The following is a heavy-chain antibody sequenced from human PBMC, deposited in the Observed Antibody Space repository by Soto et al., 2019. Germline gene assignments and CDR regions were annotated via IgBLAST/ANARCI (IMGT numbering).Heavy chain of an antibody. D-gene: IGHD2-2*01. V-gene: IGHV1-69*13. CDR3: AREGVVPAAGSYYFDY. CDR2: IIPIFGTA. Sequence: SVKVSCKASGYTFTSYYMHWVRQAPGQGLEWMGGIIPIFGTANYAQKFQGRVTITADESTSTAYMELSSLRSEDTAVYYCAREGVVPAAGSYYFDYWGQGTLVTVSS. J-gene: IGHJ4*02. CDR1: GYTFTSYY.